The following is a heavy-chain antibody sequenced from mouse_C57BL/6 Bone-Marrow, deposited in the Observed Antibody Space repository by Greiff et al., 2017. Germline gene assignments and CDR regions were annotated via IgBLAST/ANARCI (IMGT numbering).Heavy chain of an antibody. D-gene: IGHD2-3*01. J-gene: IGHJ4*01. V-gene: IGHV1-64*01. CDR2: IHPNSGST. CDR1: GYTFTSYW. Sequence: VQLQQPGAELVKPGASVKLSCKASGYTFTSYWMHWVKQRPGQGLEWIGMIHPNSGSTNYNEKFKSKATLTVDKSSSTAYMQISSLTSEDSAVYYCARDDGYGDYWGQGTSVTVSS. CDR3: ARDDGYGDY.